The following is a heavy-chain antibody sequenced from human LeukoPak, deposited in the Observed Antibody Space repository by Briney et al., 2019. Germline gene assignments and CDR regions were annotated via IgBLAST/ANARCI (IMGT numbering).Heavy chain of an antibody. CDR1: GYTFTSYY. V-gene: IGHV1-46*01. Sequence: ASVKVSCKASGYTFTSYYMHWVRQAPGQGLEWMGIINPSGGATSYAQKFQGRVTMTRDTSTSTVYVELSSLRSDDTAVYYCAREAAAGIKNFDYWGQGTLVTVSS. CDR2: INPSGGAT. CDR3: AREAAAGIKNFDY. D-gene: IGHD6-13*01. J-gene: IGHJ4*02.